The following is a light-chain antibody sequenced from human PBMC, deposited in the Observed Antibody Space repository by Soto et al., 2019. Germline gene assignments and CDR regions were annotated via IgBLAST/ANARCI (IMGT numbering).Light chain of an antibody. CDR1: QSISSW. J-gene: IGKJ5*01. CDR3: QQYNSYPIT. Sequence: DIQMTQSPSTLSASVGDRVTITCRASQSISSWLAWYQQEPGKAPKILIYKASSLESGVPSRFSGSGSGTEFTLTISSLQPDDFATYYCQQYNSYPITFVQGTRLEIK. CDR2: KAS. V-gene: IGKV1-5*03.